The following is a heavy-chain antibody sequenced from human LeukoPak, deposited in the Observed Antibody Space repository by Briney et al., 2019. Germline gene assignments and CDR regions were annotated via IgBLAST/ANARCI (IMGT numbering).Heavy chain of an antibody. CDR2: ISAYNGNT. V-gene: IGHV1-18*01. CDR1: GYTFTSYG. Sequence: ASVKVSCKASGYTFTSYGISWVRQAPGQGLEWMGWISAYNGNTNYAQKLQGRVTMTTDTSTSTAYMELRSLRSDDTAVYYCARDQVTLWFGEPFDYWGQGTLVTVSS. CDR3: ARDQVTLWFGEPFDY. D-gene: IGHD3-10*01. J-gene: IGHJ4*02.